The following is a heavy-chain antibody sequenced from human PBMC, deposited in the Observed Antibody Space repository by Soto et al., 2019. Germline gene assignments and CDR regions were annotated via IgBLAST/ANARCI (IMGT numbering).Heavy chain of an antibody. V-gene: IGHV4-34*01. CDR1: GGSFSGYY. J-gene: IGHJ4*02. Sequence: SETLSLTCAVYGGSFSGYYWSWIRQPPGKGLEWIGEINHSGSTNYNPSLKSRVTISVDTSKNQFSLKLSSVTAADTAVYYFARGYYDILTGYYAYYFDYWGQGTLVTVSS. CDR2: INHSGST. CDR3: ARGYYDILTGYYAYYFDY. D-gene: IGHD3-9*01.